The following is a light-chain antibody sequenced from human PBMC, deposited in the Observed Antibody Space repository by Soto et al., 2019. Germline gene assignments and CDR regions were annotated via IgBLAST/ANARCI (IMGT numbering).Light chain of an antibody. CDR3: QQYGSSPLFT. V-gene: IGKV3-20*01. CDR1: QSVRSSY. CDR2: GAS. J-gene: IGKJ3*01. Sequence: ESVLTQSPGTLSLSPGERATLSCRARQSVRSSYLAWYQQKPGQAPRLLIYGASSRATGIPDRFSGSGSGTDFTLTISRLEPEDFAVYYCQQYGSSPLFTFGPGTKVDIK.